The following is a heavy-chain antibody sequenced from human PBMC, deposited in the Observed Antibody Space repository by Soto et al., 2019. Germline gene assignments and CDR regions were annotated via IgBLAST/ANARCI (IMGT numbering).Heavy chain of an antibody. V-gene: IGHV3-21*01. Sequence: GGSLRLSCAASGFTFSSYSMNWVRQAPGRGLEWVAAISGTSDYIYYADSVKGRFTISRDNAKTSLYIQMNSLRAEDTAVYYCARDHRYCSGSSCRPYYYYYGMDVWGQGTTVTRLL. CDR2: ISGTSDYI. J-gene: IGHJ6*02. CDR1: GFTFSSYS. D-gene: IGHD2-15*01. CDR3: ARDHRYCSGSSCRPYYYYYGMDV.